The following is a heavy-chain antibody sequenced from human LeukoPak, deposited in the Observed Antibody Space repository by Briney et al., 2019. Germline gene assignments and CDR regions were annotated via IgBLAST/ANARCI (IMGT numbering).Heavy chain of an antibody. CDR2: ISSNGGST. Sequence: PGGSLRLSCAASGFTFSSYAMHWVRQAPGKGLEYVSAISSNGGSTYYANSVKGRFTISRDNSKNTLYLQMGSLRAEDMAVYYCARDPGSSWQSVYFDYWGQGTLVTVSS. CDR3: ARDPGSSWQSVYFDY. J-gene: IGHJ4*02. CDR1: GFTFSSYA. D-gene: IGHD6-13*01. V-gene: IGHV3-64*01.